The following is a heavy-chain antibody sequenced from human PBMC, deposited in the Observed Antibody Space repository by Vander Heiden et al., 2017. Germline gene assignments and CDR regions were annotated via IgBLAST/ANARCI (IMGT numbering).Heavy chain of an antibody. D-gene: IGHD2-21*02. CDR3: VRGDYFFES. V-gene: IGHV4-59*01. CDR2: IYYSGRT. J-gene: IGHJ4*02. CDR1: GGSISTYH. Sequence: SGGSISTYHWNWIRQPPGTGLEWTGYIYYSGRTDYNPSLRSRVTISLDTRKNQFSLRLRSVTAADTAVYYCVRGDYFFESWGQGTPVIVSS.